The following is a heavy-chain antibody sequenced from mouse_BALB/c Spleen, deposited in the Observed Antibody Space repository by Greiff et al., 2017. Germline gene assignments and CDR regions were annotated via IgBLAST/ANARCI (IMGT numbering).Heavy chain of an antibody. V-gene: IGHV1-14*01. J-gene: IGHJ1*01. D-gene: IGHD1-2*01. CDR1: GYTFTSYV. CDR3: ARSLITTAPYWYFDV. Sequence: VQLQQSGPELVKPGASVKMSCKASGYTFTSYVMHWVKQKPGQGLEWIGYINPYNDGTKYNEKFKGKATLTSDKSSSTAYMELSSLTSEDSAVYYCARSLITTAPYWYFDVWGAGTTLTVSS. CDR2: INPYNDGT.